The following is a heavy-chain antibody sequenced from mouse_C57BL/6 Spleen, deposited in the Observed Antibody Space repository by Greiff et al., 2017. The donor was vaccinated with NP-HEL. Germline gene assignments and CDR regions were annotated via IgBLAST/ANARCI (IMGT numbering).Heavy chain of an antibody. CDR3: TRFITAAGFAY. CDR1: GYTFTDYE. V-gene: IGHV1-15*01. CDR2: IDPETGGT. J-gene: IGHJ3*01. D-gene: IGHD1-1*01. Sequence: VQLQQSGAELVRPGASVTLSCKASGYTFTDYEMHWVKQTPVHGLEWIGAIDPETGGTAYNQKFKGKAILTADKSSSTAYMELRSLTSEDSAVYYCTRFITAAGFAYWGQGTLVTVSA.